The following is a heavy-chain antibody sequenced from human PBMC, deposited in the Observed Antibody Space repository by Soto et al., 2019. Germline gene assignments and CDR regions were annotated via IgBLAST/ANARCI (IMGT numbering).Heavy chain of an antibody. CDR1: GFTFGSHA. CDR3: AKEPYSDFRSAYYYFDY. J-gene: IGHJ4*02. CDR2: ISGSGGSA. Sequence: EVQLLESGGGLVQPGGSLRLSCAASGFTFGSHAMIWVRQAPGKGLEWVSAISGSGGSAYYADSVKGRFTISRDNSINTLYLQMNSLRAEDTALYYCAKEPYSDFRSAYYYFDYWGQGTLVTVSS. D-gene: IGHD3-3*01. V-gene: IGHV3-23*01.